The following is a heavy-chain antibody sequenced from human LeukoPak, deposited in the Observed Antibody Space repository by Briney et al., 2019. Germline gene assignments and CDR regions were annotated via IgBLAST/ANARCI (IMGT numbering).Heavy chain of an antibody. D-gene: IGHD6-13*01. CDR2: IHYTGST. CDR3: ARTSSSWYPDY. V-gene: IGHV4-59*08. Sequence: SETLSLTCTVSGGSIRSYYWSWIRQPPGKGLDWIGYIHYTGSTNYNPSLKIRVTISVDTSKDQLSLQLSSVTATDTAVYFCARTSSSWYPDYWGQGTLVTVS. J-gene: IGHJ4*02. CDR1: GGSIRSYY.